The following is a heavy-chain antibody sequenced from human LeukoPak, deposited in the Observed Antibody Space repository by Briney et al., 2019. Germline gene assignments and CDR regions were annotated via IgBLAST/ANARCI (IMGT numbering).Heavy chain of an antibody. CDR2: IYSGGST. CDR1: GFTVSSNY. D-gene: IGHD6-19*01. CDR3: ARSYSSGWYYFDY. V-gene: IGHV3-53*04. Sequence: GGSLRLSCAASGFTVSSNYMSWVRQAPGKGLEWVSVIYSGGSTYYADSVKGRFTISRHNSKNTLYLQMNSLRADDTAVYYCARSYSSGWYYFDYWGQGTLVTVSS. J-gene: IGHJ4*02.